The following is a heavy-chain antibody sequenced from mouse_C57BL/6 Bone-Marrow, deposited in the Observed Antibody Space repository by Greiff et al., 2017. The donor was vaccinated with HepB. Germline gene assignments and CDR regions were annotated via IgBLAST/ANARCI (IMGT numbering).Heavy chain of an antibody. J-gene: IGHJ1*03. Sequence: QFQLQQPGAELVMPGASVKLSCKASGYTFTSYWMHWVKQRPGQGLEWIGEIDPSDSYTNYNQKFKGKSTLTVDKSSSTAYMQLSSLTSEDSAVYYCARYYGSSYWYFDVWGTGTTVTVSS. D-gene: IGHD1-1*01. CDR3: ARYYGSSYWYFDV. CDR1: GYTFTSYW. V-gene: IGHV1-69*01. CDR2: IDPSDSYT.